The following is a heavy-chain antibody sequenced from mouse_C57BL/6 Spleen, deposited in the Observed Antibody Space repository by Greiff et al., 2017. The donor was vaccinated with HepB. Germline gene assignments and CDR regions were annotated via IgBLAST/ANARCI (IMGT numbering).Heavy chain of an antibody. CDR3: ARYRAEDYAMDY. J-gene: IGHJ4*01. V-gene: IGHV7-3*01. Sequence: EVQGVESGGGLVQPGGSLSLSCAASGFTFTDYYMSWVRQPPGKALEWLGFIRNKANGYTTEYSASVKGRFTISRDNSQSILYLQMNALRAEDSATYYCARYRAEDYAMDYWGQGTSVTVSS. CDR2: IRNKANGYTT. CDR1: GFTFTDYY.